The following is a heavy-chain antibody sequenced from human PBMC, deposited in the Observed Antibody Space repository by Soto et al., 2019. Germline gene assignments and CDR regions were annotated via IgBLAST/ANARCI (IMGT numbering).Heavy chain of an antibody. CDR1: GFPFSTYS. CDR2: ISGSSYTI. D-gene: IGHD3-10*01. Sequence: EVQLVESGGGLVQPGGSLTLSCAASGFPFSTYSMNWVRQAPGKGLEWVSLISGSSYTIYYADSVKGRFTISRDNAKNSRYLQMNSLRAEDTAMYYCTRGDGSFGYWGQGTLVTVSS. V-gene: IGHV3-48*01. J-gene: IGHJ4*02. CDR3: TRGDGSFGY.